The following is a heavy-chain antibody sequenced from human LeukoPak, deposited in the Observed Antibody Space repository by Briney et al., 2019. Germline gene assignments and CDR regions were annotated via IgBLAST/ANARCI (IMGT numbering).Heavy chain of an antibody. D-gene: IGHD4-17*01. CDR3: AREGYGDYEEAFDI. V-gene: IGHV3-11*06. Sequence: GGSLRLSCAASGFTFSDYYMSWIRQAPGKGLEWVSYISSSSSYIYYADSVKGRFTISRDNAKNSLYLQMNSLRAEDTAVYYCAREGYGDYEEAFDIWGQGTMVTVSS. CDR2: ISSSSSYI. CDR1: GFTFSDYY. J-gene: IGHJ3*02.